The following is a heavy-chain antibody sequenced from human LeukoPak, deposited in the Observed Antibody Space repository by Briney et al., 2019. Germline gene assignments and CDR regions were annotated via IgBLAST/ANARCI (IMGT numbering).Heavy chain of an antibody. J-gene: IGHJ3*02. V-gene: IGHV4-34*01. CDR2: INHSGST. CDR1: GGSFSGYY. CDR3: ARRRSSCWAGLDAFDI. Sequence: SETLSLTCAGYGGSFSGYYWSWIRQPPGKGLEWIGEINHSGSTNYNPSLKSRVAISVDTSKNQFSLKLSSVTAADTAVYNCARRRSSCWAGLDAFDIWGQGTMVTVSS. D-gene: IGHD6-13*01.